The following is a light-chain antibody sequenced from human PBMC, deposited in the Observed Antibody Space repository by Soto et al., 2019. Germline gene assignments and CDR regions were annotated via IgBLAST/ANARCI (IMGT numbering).Light chain of an antibody. V-gene: IGLV1-40*01. CDR3: QSYDSGLSGSV. CDR1: DSNIGENFD. CDR2: GNN. J-gene: IGLJ3*02. Sequence: QSVLPQPPSVSGAPGQRVTISCTGSDSNIGENFDVHWYQQLPGTAPKLLIYGNNNRPSGVPDRFSASRSGTSASLAITGLQAEDEADYYCQSYDSGLSGSVCGGGTQLTVL.